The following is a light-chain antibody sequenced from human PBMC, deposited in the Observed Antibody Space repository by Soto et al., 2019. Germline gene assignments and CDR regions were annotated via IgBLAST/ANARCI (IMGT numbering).Light chain of an antibody. Sequence: VVLTQSPATLSLSPWERAALSCRASQSVSSNLAWYQQRPGQAPRLLIYGASTRATGIPDRFSGSGSGTDFILTISSLEPEDFAVYHCQQSSNWPPEITFGQGTRLEIK. J-gene: IGKJ5*01. CDR2: GAS. V-gene: IGKV3-11*01. CDR3: QQSSNWPPEIT. CDR1: QSVSSN.